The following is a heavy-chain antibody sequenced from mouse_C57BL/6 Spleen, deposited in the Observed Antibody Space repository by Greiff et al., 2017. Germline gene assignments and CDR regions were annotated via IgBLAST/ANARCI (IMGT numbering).Heavy chain of an antibody. CDR2: IGPGNGGT. D-gene: IGHD1-2*01. CDR1: GYTFTGYW. J-gene: IGHJ4*01. V-gene: IGHV1-77*01. Sequence: QVQLQQSGAELVKPGASVKISCKASGYTFTGYWMNWVKQRPGQGLEWIGKIGPGNGGTNYNEKFKGKATLTADKSSSTAYMQLSSLTSEDSAVYFCARRLSYGTYYAMDYWGQGTSVTVSS. CDR3: ARRLSYGTYYAMDY.